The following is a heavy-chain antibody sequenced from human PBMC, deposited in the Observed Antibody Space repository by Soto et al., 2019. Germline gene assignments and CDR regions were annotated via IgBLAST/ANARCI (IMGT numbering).Heavy chain of an antibody. J-gene: IGHJ4*02. D-gene: IGHD6-19*01. Sequence: QVQLPESGPGLVKPSETLSLTCTVSGDSITDYYWSWIRESPGKGLEWIGYIHYSGSRNYNPSLQSRVTISLDTPRTEFSLNLRSVTAADAAVYYCARGGWSLDDWGQGTLVTVSS. V-gene: IGHV4-59*01. CDR1: GDSITDYY. CDR3: ARGGWSLDD. CDR2: IHYSGSR.